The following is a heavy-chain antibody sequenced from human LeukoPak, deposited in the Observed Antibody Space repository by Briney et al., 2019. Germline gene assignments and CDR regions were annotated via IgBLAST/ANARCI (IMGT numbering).Heavy chain of an antibody. Sequence: PGRSLRLSCAASGFTFSNYGMDWVRQAPGKGLEWVAVIRFDGSSKYYSDSVKGRFTISRDNSKNTLYLQMNSLRAEDTAVYYCARGDGVYVYWGQGTLVTVSS. V-gene: IGHV3-33*01. J-gene: IGHJ4*02. D-gene: IGHD5/OR15-5a*01. CDR2: IRFDGSSK. CDR1: GFTFSNYG. CDR3: ARGDGVYVY.